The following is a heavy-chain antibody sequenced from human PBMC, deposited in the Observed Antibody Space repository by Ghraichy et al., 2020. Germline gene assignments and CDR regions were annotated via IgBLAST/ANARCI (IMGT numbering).Heavy chain of an antibody. CDR3: ARDLDNWNFGGHDAFDI. CDR1: GYTFTSYG. V-gene: IGHV1-18*01. Sequence: ASVKVSCKASGYTFTSYGISWVRQAPGQGLEWMGWISAYNGDTNYAQKLQGRVTMTTDTSTSTAYMELRSLRSDDTAVYYCARDLDNWNFGGHDAFDIWGQGTMVTVSS. CDR2: ISAYNGDT. D-gene: IGHD1-7*01. J-gene: IGHJ3*02.